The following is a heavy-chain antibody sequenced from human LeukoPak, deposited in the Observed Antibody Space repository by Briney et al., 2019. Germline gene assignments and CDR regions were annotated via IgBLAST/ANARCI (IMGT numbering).Heavy chain of an antibody. D-gene: IGHD5-18*01. CDR2: ISSNGGRT. V-gene: IGHV3-64*01. CDR1: GFTFSSYA. CDR3: ARDRSYGYYYYCYMDV. J-gene: IGHJ6*03. Sequence: GGSLRLFCAASGFTFSSYAMHWVRQAPGKGLEYVSAISSNGGRTYYANSEKGGLNRSRDNYNNTMYLQIGSLRAEDMAVYYCARDRSYGYYYYCYMDVGGKDTTLTVS.